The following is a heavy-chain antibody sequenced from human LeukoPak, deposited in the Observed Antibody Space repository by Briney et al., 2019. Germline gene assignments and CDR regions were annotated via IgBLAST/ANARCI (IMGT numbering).Heavy chain of an antibody. CDR1: GYTFTSYD. CDR3: ARLRYYGSGSYSNDDY. Sequence: ASVKVSCKASGYTFTSYDINWVRQATGQGLEWMGWMNPNSGNTGYAQKFQGRVTVTRNTSISTAYMELSSLRSEDTAVYYCARLRYYGSGSYSNDDYWGQGTLVTVSS. V-gene: IGHV1-8*01. CDR2: MNPNSGNT. J-gene: IGHJ4*02. D-gene: IGHD3-10*01.